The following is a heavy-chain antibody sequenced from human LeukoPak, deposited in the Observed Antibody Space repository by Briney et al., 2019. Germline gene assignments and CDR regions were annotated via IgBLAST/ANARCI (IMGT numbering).Heavy chain of an antibody. D-gene: IGHD6-19*01. Sequence: SETLSLTCLDSGGSISSHYWTWIRQPPGKGLEWIGYIPYSGSTNYNPSLKSRVTMSVDTSKNHFSLKLTSVTAADTAVYYCARDKVAVDGPRFDPWGQGTLVTVSS. CDR3: ARDKVAVDGPRFDP. CDR1: GGSISSHY. CDR2: IPYSGST. J-gene: IGHJ5*02. V-gene: IGHV4-59*11.